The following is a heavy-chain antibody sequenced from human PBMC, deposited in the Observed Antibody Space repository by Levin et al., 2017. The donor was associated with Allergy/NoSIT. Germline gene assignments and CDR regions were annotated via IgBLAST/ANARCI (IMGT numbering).Heavy chain of an antibody. V-gene: IGHV1-69*04. CDR2: FITVLGKG. Sequence: SVKVSCKASGGTFNNYLISWLRQAPGQGLEWMGRFITVLGKGHYAENFRGRVTITADTSTGTAYMDLSGLRSEDTAIYYCARDHPSSYGTGSYLAPFDSWGQGTLVTVSS. J-gene: IGHJ4*02. CDR3: ARDHPSSYGTGSYLAPFDS. CDR1: GGTFNNYL. D-gene: IGHD3-10*01.